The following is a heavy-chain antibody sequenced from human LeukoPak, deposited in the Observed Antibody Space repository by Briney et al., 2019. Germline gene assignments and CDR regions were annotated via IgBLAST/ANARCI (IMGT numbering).Heavy chain of an antibody. CDR2: IYYSGST. Sequence: SETLSLTCTVSGGPINSYYWNWIRQPPGKGLEWIGYIYYSGSTNYNPSLKSRVTISVDTSKNQFSLRLNSVTAADTAVYYCARANSSSRYYYYMDVWGKGTTVTVSS. J-gene: IGHJ6*03. CDR3: ARANSSSRYYYYMDV. D-gene: IGHD6-6*01. CDR1: GGPINSYY. V-gene: IGHV4-59*01.